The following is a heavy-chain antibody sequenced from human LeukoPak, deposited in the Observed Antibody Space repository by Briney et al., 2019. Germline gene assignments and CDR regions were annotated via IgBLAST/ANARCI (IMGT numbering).Heavy chain of an antibody. CDR3: ARAGGSYAYYFDY. D-gene: IGHD1-26*01. J-gene: IGHJ4*02. CDR2: ISYDGSNK. Sequence: PGGSLRLSCAASGFTFSSYAMHWVRQAPGKGLEWVAVISYDGSNKYYADSVKGRFTISRDNSKNTLYLQMNSLRAEDTAVYYCARAGGSYAYYFDYWGQGILVTVSS. V-gene: IGHV3-30-3*01. CDR1: GFTFSSYA.